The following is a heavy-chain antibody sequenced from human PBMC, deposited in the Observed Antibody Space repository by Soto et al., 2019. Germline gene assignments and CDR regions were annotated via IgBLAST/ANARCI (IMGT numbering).Heavy chain of an antibody. CDR2: IYYSGST. CDR3: ASKSELLEGFDY. D-gene: IGHD1-26*01. V-gene: IGHV4-31*03. CDR1: GGSISSGGYY. J-gene: IGHJ4*02. Sequence: PSETLSLTCTVSGGSISSGGYYWSWIRQHPGKGLEWIGYIYYSGSTYYNPSLKSRVTISVDTSKNQFSLKLSSVTAADTAVYYCASKSELLEGFDYWAQGTLVTVSS.